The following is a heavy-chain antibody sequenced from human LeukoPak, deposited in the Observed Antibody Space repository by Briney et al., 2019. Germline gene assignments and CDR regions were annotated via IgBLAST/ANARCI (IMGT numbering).Heavy chain of an antibody. D-gene: IGHD3-9*01. V-gene: IGHV3-53*01. J-gene: IGHJ5*02. CDR3: AKDRGYDILTGYFDWFDP. CDR2: SGDST. Sequence: SGDSTYYADSVKGRFTISRDTSKNTVYLQMNSLRAEDTAVYYCAKDRGYDILTGYFDWFDPWGQGTLVTVSS.